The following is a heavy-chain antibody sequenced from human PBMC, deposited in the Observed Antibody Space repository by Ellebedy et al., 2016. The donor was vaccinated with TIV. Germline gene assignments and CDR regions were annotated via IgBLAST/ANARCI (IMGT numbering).Heavy chain of an antibody. J-gene: IGHJ4*02. CDR1: GDSISSSNYY. CDR2: FYYSWNP. CDR3: ARRALSNWFFDY. Sequence: MPSETLSLTCTVSGDSISSSNYYWGWIRQPPGKGLEWIGRFYYSWNPYYNPSLKSRVTMSVDTSKNQFSLKLTSVTAADTATYFCARRALSNWFFDYWGQGTLVTVSS. D-gene: IGHD1-20*01. V-gene: IGHV4-39*01.